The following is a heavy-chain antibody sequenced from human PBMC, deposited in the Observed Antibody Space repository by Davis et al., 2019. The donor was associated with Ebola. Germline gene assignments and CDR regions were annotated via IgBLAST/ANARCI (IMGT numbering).Heavy chain of an antibody. J-gene: IGHJ6*02. CDR1: GGTFSSSA. Sequence: VKVSCKASGGTFSSSAISWVRQAPGQGLEWMGGIIPIFGTANYAQKFQGRVTITADKSTSTAYMELSSLRSEDTAVYYCAGGYYYYGMDVWGQGTTVTVSS. V-gene: IGHV1-69*13. CDR2: IIPIFGTA. CDR3: AGGYYYYGMDV.